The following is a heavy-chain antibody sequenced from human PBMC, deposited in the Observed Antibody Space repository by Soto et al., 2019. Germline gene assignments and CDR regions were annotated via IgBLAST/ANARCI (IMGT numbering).Heavy chain of an antibody. J-gene: IGHJ4*02. CDR3: ARAGRAVDFDY. CDR2: IYYSGST. D-gene: IGHD6-19*01. Sequence: PSETLSLTCTVSGGSISSYYWSWIRQPPGKGLEWIGHIYYSGSTNYNPSLKSRVTISLDKSKNEFSLKVSSVTAADTAVYYCARAGRAVDFDYWGQGALVTVSS. CDR1: GGSISSYY. V-gene: IGHV4-59*12.